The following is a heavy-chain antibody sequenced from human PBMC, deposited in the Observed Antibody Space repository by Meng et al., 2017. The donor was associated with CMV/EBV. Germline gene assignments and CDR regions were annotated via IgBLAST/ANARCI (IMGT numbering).Heavy chain of an antibody. Sequence: GESLKISCAASGFTFSDYYMSWIRQAPGKGLEWVSYISSSGSTIYYADSVKGRFTISRDNAKNSLYLQMNSPRAEDTAVYYCAREAVDDFWSGYYYYGMDVWAKGPRSPSP. D-gene: IGHD3-3*01. CDR1: GFTFSDYY. V-gene: IGHV3-11*01. CDR3: AREAVDDFWSGYYYYGMDV. J-gene: IGHJ6*02. CDR2: ISSSGSTI.